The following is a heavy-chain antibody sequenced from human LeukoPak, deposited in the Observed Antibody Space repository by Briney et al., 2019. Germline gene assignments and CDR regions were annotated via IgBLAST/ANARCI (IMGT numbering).Heavy chain of an antibody. V-gene: IGHV1-18*01. J-gene: IGHJ5*02. D-gene: IGHD2-2*01. CDR1: GYTFTSYG. CDR3: ARARYCSSTSCPHNWFDP. CDR2: ISAYNGNT. Sequence: ASVKVSCKASGYTFTSYGISWVRQAHGQGLEWMGWISAYNGNTNYAQKLQGRVTMTTDTSTSTAYMELRSLRSDDTAVYYCARARYCSSTSCPHNWFDPWGQGTLVTVSS.